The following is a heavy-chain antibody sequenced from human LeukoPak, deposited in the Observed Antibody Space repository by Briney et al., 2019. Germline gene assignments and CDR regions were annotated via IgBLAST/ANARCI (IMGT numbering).Heavy chain of an antibody. J-gene: IGHJ4*02. CDR2: IYHSGST. D-gene: IGHD3-22*01. CDR1: GGSISSGGYY. CDR3: ASAIVVPVY. Sequence: SETLSLTCTVSGGSISSGGYYWSWIRQPPGKGLEWIGYIYHSGSTYYNPSLKSRVTISVDRSKNQFSLKLSSVTAADTAVYYCASAIVVPVYWGQGTLVTVSS. V-gene: IGHV4-30-2*01.